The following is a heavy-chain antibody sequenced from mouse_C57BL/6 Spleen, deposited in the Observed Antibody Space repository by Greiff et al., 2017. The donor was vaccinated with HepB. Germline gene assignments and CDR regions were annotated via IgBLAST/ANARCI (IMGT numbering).Heavy chain of an antibody. J-gene: IGHJ4*01. D-gene: IGHD4-1*01. CDR1: GFSLTSYG. CDR3: ARDLTGYAMDY. V-gene: IGHV2-6*01. Sequence: QVQLQQSGPGLVAPSQSLSITCTVSGFSLTSYGVDWVRQSPGKGLEWLGVIWGVGSTNYNSALKSRLSISKDNSKSQVFLKMNSLQTDDTAMYYCARDLTGYAMDYWGQGTSVTVSS. CDR2: IWGVGST.